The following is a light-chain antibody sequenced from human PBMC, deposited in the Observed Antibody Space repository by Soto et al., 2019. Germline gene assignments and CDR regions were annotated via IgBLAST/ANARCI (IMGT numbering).Light chain of an antibody. J-gene: IGKJ1*01. CDR2: RAS. CDR3: QQYNNWPPAT. CDR1: QSVSSK. Sequence: EIVMTQSPATLSVSPGERATLSCRASQSVSSKLAWYQQKPGQAPRLLIYRASTRATDIPARFSGSGSGTELTLTISSLQSEDFAVYYCQQYNNWPPATFGQGTKVDIK. V-gene: IGKV3-15*01.